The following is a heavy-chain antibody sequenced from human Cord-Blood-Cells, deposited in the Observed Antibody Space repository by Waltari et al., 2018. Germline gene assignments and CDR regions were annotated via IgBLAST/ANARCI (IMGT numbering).Heavy chain of an antibody. CDR1: GYTLTEIS. CDR2: FDPEDGET. V-gene: IGHV1-24*01. CDR3: VTLGHWNDAFDI. J-gene: IGHJ3*02. Sequence: QVQLVQSGAEVKKPGASVKLSCKVSGYTLTEISMHWVRQAPGNGLEWMGGFDPEDGETIYAQKFQGRVTMTEDTSTDTAYMELSSLRSEDTAVYYCVTLGHWNDAFDIWGQGTMVTVSS. D-gene: IGHD1-1*01.